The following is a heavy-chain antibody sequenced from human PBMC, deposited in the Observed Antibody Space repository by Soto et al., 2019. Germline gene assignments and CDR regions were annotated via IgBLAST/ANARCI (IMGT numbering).Heavy chain of an antibody. Sequence: SETLSLPAIALGGSIGSGVYYWSWIRQPPGKGLEWIGYIYYSGSTYYNPSLKSRVTISVDTSKNQFSLKLTSVTAADTAVYYCARDPAPWGQGTLVTVSS. J-gene: IGHJ5*02. V-gene: IGHV4-31*03. CDR3: ARDPAP. CDR1: GGSIGSGVYY. CDR2: IYYSGST.